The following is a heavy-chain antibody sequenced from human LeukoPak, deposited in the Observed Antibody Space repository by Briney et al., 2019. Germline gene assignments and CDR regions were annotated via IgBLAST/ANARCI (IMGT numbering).Heavy chain of an antibody. J-gene: IGHJ4*02. V-gene: IGHV3-30*18. Sequence: GGSLRLSCEASGFTFSTYGMHWVRQDPGKGLEWVAVISYDGSYKYYVDSVKGRFTISRDNSKNTLYLQMNSLRDEDTAVYYCAKEDKEYSSTWYNPGDYWGQGTLVTVSS. D-gene: IGHD1-1*01. CDR1: GFTFSTYG. CDR2: ISYDGSYK. CDR3: AKEDKEYSSTWYNPGDY.